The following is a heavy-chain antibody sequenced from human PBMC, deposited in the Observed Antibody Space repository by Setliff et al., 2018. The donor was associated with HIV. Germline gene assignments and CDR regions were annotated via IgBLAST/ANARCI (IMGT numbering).Heavy chain of an antibody. Sequence: GGSLRLSCAASGFTFSFYGMHWVRQAPGKGLEWVSSISSTGTYIYYADSMKGRFTISRDNAKNSLYLQMNSLRAEDTAVYYCARDFNYYYYYGMDVWGQGTTVTVSS. CDR3: ARDFNYYYYYGMDV. J-gene: IGHJ6*02. V-gene: IGHV3-21*01. CDR2: ISSTGTYI. CDR1: GFTFSFYG.